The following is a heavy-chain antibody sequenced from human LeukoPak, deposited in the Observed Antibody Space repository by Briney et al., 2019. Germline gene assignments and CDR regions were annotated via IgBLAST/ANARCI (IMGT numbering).Heavy chain of an antibody. D-gene: IGHD2-2*01. CDR3: ARGTSFGFDP. J-gene: IGHJ5*02. CDR2: ISSSSSTI. CDR1: GFTFSSYS. V-gene: IGHV3-48*01. Sequence: PGGSLRLSCAASGFTFSSYSMNWVRQAPGKGLEWVSYISSSSSTIYYADSVMGRFTISRDNAKNSLYLQMNSLRAEDTAVYYCARGTSFGFDPWGQGTLVTVSS.